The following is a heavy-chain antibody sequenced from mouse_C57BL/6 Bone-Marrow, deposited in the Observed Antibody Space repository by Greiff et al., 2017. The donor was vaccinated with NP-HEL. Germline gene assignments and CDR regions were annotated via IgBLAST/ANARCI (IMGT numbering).Heavy chain of an antibody. CDR3: AREDDGYYVPFAY. CDR2: INPNNGGT. J-gene: IGHJ3*01. V-gene: IGHV1-18*01. CDR1: GYTFTDYN. Sequence: EVQLQQSGPELVKPGASVKIPCKASGYTFTDYNMDWVKQSHGKSLEWIGDINPNNGGTIYNQKFKGKATLTVDQSSSTAYMELRSLTSEDTAVYYCAREDDGYYVPFAYWGQGTLVTVSA. D-gene: IGHD2-3*01.